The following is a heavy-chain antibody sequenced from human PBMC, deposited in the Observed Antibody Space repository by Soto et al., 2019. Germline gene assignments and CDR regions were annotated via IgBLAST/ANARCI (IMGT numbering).Heavy chain of an antibody. D-gene: IGHD4-4*01. J-gene: IGHJ6*02. Sequence: QVQLVESGGGVVQPGRSLRLSCAASGFTFSSYGMHWVRQAPGKGLEWVAVIWYDGSNKYYADSVKGRFTISRDNSKNTLYLQMNSRRTEETAVYYCAREYYSNYPSYYYYGMDVWGQGTTVTVSS. CDR1: GFTFSSYG. CDR2: IWYDGSNK. CDR3: AREYYSNYPSYYYYGMDV. V-gene: IGHV3-33*01.